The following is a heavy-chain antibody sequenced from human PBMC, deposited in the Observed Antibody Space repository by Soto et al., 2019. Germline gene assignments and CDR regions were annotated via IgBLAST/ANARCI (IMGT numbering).Heavy chain of an antibody. CDR1: GFSLTTTGVG. V-gene: IGHV2-5*02. Sequence: QITLKESGPTLVRPTQTLTLTCTFSGFSLTTTGVGVGWIRQPPGKALEWLAILYWDDDKRYRPSLKRRLTIXKXXSKNQVILTMTDMDPVDTGTYFCAHRSVAAPDPTTWGQGTLVTVSS. D-gene: IGHD6-13*01. CDR3: AHRSVAAPDPTT. CDR2: LYWDDDK. J-gene: IGHJ5*02.